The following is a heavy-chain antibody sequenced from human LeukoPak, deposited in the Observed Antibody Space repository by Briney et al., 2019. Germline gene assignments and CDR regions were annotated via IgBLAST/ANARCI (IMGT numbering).Heavy chain of an antibody. CDR3: AKDTNYGDYVSY. CDR1: GFTFSSYG. CDR2: IRYDGSNK. V-gene: IGHV3-30*02. D-gene: IGHD4-17*01. Sequence: PGGSLRLSCAASGFTFSSYGMHWVRQAPGKGLEWVAFIRYDGSNKYYADSVKGRFTISRDNSKSTLYLQMNSLRAEDTAVYYCAKDTNYGDYVSYWGQGTLVTVSS. J-gene: IGHJ4*02.